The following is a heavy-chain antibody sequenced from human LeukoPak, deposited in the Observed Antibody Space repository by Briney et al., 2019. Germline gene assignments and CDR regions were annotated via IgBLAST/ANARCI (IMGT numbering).Heavy chain of an antibody. CDR2: ISSSSSYI. Sequence: GGSLRLSCAASGFTFSSHSMNWVRQAPGKGLEWVSSISSSSSYIYYADSVKGRFTISRDNAKNSLYLQMNSRRAEDTAVYYCARGPHNPLKWELLDYYYYGMDVWGQGTTVTVSS. CDR3: ARGPHNPLKWELLDYYYYGMDV. CDR1: GFTFSSHS. V-gene: IGHV3-21*01. J-gene: IGHJ6*02. D-gene: IGHD1-26*01.